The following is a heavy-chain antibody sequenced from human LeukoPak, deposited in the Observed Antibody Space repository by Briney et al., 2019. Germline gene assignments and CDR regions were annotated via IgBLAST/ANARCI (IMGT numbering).Heavy chain of an antibody. CDR1: GYTFTSYA. D-gene: IGHD6-13*01. V-gene: IGHV1-3*01. J-gene: IGHJ5*02. CDR3: ARAPHSSSWYERWFDP. Sequence: ASVKVSCKASGYTFTSYAMHWVRQAPGQRLEWMGWINAGNGNTKYSQKFQGRVTITRDTSVSTAYMELSSLRSEDTAVYYCARAPHSSSWYERWFDPWGQGTLVTVSS. CDR2: INAGNGNT.